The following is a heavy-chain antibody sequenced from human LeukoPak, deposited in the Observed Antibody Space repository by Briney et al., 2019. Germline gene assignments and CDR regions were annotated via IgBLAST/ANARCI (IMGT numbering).Heavy chain of an antibody. Sequence: PGGSLRLSCAASGFTFSKYWMLWVRQAPGKGLESVSRINTDGTVTHYADSVKGRFTVSRDNADNTMFLQMNSVRDADTAVYYCATKQWLAPPPDSWGQGTPVTVSS. D-gene: IGHD6-19*01. CDR1: GFTFSKYW. J-gene: IGHJ4*02. CDR3: ATKQWLAPPPDS. V-gene: IGHV3-74*01. CDR2: INTDGTVT.